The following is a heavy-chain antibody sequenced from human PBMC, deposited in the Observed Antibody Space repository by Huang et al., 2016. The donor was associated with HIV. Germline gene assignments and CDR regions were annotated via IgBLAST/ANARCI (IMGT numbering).Heavy chain of an antibody. CDR3: ASGPHSARTRDF. J-gene: IGHJ4*02. CDR2: MDHSGST. D-gene: IGHD6-6*01. Sequence: QVQLQQWGAGLLKPSETLSLTCAVYGGSFTGYYWRWFRQPPGQGLEWIGEMDHSGSTNDNPSLKSRVTMSVDTSKNHFSLKLISVTAADTAMYYCASGPHSARTRDFWGQGTLVTVSS. CDR1: GGSFTGYY. V-gene: IGHV4-34*01.